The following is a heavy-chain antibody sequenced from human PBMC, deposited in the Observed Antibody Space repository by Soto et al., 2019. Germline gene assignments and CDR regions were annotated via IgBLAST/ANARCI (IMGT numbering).Heavy chain of an antibody. J-gene: IGHJ6*04. CDR3: ARRGYCSSTSCSSGNYYYGMDV. CDR1: GGSVSSGSYY. D-gene: IGHD2-2*01. V-gene: IGHV4-61*01. CDR2: SYYSGST. Sequence: QVQLQESGPGLVKPSETLSLTCTVSGGSVSSGSYYWSWIRQPPGKGLEWIGYSYYSGSTNYNPSLKSRVTISVDTSKNQFSLKLSSVTAADTAVYYCARRGYCSSTSCSSGNYYYGMDVWGKGTTVTVSS.